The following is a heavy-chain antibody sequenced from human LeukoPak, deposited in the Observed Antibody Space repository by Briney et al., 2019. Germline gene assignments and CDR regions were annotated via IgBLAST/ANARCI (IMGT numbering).Heavy chain of an antibody. Sequence: SETLSLTCTVSGGSISSYYWSWIRQPPGKRLEWIGSIYGSGNINYNPSLKSRVTISVDTSKNQFSLRLTSVTAADTAVYYCARHGLGSDYWGQGTLVTVSS. D-gene: IGHD2-15*01. CDR3: ARHGLGSDY. CDR1: GGSISSYY. CDR2: IYGSGNI. V-gene: IGHV4-59*08. J-gene: IGHJ4*02.